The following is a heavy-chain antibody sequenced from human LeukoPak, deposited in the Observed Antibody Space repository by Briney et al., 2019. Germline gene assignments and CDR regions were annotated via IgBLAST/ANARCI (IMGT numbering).Heavy chain of an antibody. Sequence: RASVEVSCKASGYTFTGYYMHWVRQAPGQGLEWMGCINPNSGGTNYAQKFQGRVTMTRDTSISTAYMELNRLRSGDTAVYYCARGGGFSYGDRYYYYYMDVWGKGTTVTISS. V-gene: IGHV1-2*02. CDR3: ARGGGFSYGDRYYYYYMDV. D-gene: IGHD5-18*01. CDR1: GYTFTGYY. CDR2: INPNSGGT. J-gene: IGHJ6*03.